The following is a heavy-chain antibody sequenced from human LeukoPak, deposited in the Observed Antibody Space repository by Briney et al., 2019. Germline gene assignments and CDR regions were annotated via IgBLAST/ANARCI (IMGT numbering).Heavy chain of an antibody. CDR1: GGSFTGFY. D-gene: IGHD2-8*01. Sequence: KSSETLSLTCTVSGGSFTGFYWTWIRQPPGKGLEWIGYIYYTGSSNYSPSLKSRVAISIDTSKNQFSLKLNSVTAADTAVYFCARPNGGHGGRGAFDIWGQGTMVLVSS. CDR2: IYYTGSS. CDR3: ARPNGGHGGRGAFDI. V-gene: IGHV4-59*01. J-gene: IGHJ3*02.